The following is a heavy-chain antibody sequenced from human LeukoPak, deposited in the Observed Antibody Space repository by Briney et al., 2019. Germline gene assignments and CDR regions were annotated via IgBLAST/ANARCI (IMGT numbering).Heavy chain of an antibody. V-gene: IGHV3-30*18. D-gene: IGHD6-13*01. J-gene: IGHJ4*02. Sequence: GGSLRLSCAASGFTFSSYGMHWVRQAPGKGLEWVAVISYDGSNKYYADSVKGRFTISRDNSKNTLYLQMNSLRAEDTAVYYCANPGIAAVRGDYWGQGTLVTVSS. CDR3: ANPGIAAVRGDY. CDR1: GFTFSSYG. CDR2: ISYDGSNK.